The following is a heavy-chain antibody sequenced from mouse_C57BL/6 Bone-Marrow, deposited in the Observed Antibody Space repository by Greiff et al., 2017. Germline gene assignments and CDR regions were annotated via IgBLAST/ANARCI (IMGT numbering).Heavy chain of an antibody. J-gene: IGHJ3*01. Sequence: EVMLVESGGDLVKPGGSLKLSCAASGFTFSSYGMSWVRQTPDKRLEWVATISSGCSYTYYPDSVKGQFAISRDNAKNTLYLQMSSLKSEDTAMYYCASRRDDGYWAPFAYWGQGTLVTVSA. CDR3: ASRRDDGYWAPFAY. V-gene: IGHV5-6*02. CDR1: GFTFSSYG. D-gene: IGHD2-3*01. CDR2: ISSGCSYT.